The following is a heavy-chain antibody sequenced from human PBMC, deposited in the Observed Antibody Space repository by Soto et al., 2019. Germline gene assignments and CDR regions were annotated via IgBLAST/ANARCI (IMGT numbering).Heavy chain of an antibody. J-gene: IGHJ4*02. D-gene: IGHD5-18*01. Sequence: QPGGSLRLSCAASGFTFSNAWMSCVRQAPGKGLEWVSTISGSDGRTYSTDSVKGRFTISRDNSRNTAYLQMNSLRVEDTAVYYCAKGVSQYTPLALFDYWGRGTLVTVSS. CDR3: AKGVSQYTPLALFDY. V-gene: IGHV3-23*01. CDR2: ISGSDGRT. CDR1: GFTFSNAW.